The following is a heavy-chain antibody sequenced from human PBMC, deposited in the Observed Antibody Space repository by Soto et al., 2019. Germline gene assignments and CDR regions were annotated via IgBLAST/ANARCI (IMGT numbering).Heavy chain of an antibody. D-gene: IGHD3-3*01. CDR1: GRSISSVGYY. CDR3: ARPNDYWNGYGPFDY. V-gene: IGHV4-31*11. Sequence: QVQLQASGPGLVKPSQTLSLTCAVSGRSISSVGYYWSWVRQHPGKGLEWIGSISYTGSTYYNPSLEKGLSISHDTSGKRFSLRLNSVTAADTSIYYCARPNDYWNGYGPFDYWGQGSLVSVSS. CDR2: ISYTGST. J-gene: IGHJ4*02.